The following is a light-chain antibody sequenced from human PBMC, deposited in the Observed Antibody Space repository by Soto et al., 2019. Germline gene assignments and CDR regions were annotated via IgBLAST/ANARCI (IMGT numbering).Light chain of an antibody. CDR3: QQSYRTPWT. CDR2: AAS. CDR1: QGISTY. Sequence: DIQMTQSPSSLSASVGDRVTITCRASQGISTYLNCYQQKPGKAPKLLIYAASSLQSGVPSRFSGSGSETDFTLTISSLQPEDFATYSCQQSYRTPWTSGQGTQVDIK. J-gene: IGKJ1*01. V-gene: IGKV1-39*01.